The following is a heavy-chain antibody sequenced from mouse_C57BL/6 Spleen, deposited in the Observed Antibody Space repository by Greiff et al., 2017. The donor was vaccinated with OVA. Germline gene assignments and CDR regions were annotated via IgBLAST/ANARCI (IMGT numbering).Heavy chain of an antibody. CDR3: ARDGYCLDY. J-gene: IGHJ2*01. V-gene: IGHV1-50*01. CDR1: GYTFTSYW. Sequence: QVQLQQPGAELVKPGASVKLSCKASGYTFTSYWMQWVKQRPGQGLEWIGEIDPSDSYTNYNQKFKGKATLTVDTSSSTAYMQLSSLTSEDSAVYYCARDGYCLDYWGQGTTLTVSS. CDR2: IDPSDSYT. D-gene: IGHD2-3*01.